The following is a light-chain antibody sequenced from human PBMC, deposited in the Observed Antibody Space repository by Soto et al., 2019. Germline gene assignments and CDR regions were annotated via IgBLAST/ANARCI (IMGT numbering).Light chain of an antibody. V-gene: IGKV3-20*01. J-gene: IGKJ5*01. CDR3: QQYASTSPPVT. CDR2: GAS. Sequence: GERATLSCRARQRASCSDLAWYQQKPGQTPMRLIYGASSRATGIPDRFSGSGSGTDFTLTISRLELEDFAVYYCQQYASTSPPVTFGQGLRLETK. CDR1: QRASCSD.